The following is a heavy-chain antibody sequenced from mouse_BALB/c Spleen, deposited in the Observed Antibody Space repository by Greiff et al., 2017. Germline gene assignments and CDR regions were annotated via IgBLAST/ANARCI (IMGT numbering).Heavy chain of an antibody. CDR2: ISSGSSTI. CDR1: GFTFSSFG. J-gene: IGHJ3*01. Sequence: DVKLVESGGGLVQPGGSRKLSCAASGFTFSSFGMHWVRQAPEKGLEWVAYISSGSSTIYYADTVKGRFTISRDNPKNTLFLQMTSLRSEDTAMYYCARSGSSYRAFAYWGQGTLVTVSA. D-gene: IGHD1-1*01. CDR3: ARSGSSYRAFAY. V-gene: IGHV5-17*02.